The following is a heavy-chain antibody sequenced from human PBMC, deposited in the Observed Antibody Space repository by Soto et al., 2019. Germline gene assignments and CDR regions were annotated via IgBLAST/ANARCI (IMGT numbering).Heavy chain of an antibody. CDR3: AETPTVAGTNYYYYMDV. V-gene: IGHV3-9*01. Sequence: GGSLRLSCAASGFTFDDYAMHWVRQAPGKGLEWVSGISWNSGSIGYADSVKGRFTISRDNAKNSLYLQMNSLRAEDTALYYSAETPTVAGTNYYYYMDVWGKGTTVTVSS. CDR1: GFTFDDYA. D-gene: IGHD6-19*01. CDR2: ISWNSGSI. J-gene: IGHJ6*03.